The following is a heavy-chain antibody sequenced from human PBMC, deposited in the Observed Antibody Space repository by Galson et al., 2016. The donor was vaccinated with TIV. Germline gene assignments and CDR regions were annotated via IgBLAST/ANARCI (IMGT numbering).Heavy chain of an antibody. CDR3: ARVQSKLGYLRGDYYFDY. CDR2: VDSSWST. CDR1: HGSVTHSRDS. Sequence: TLSLTCTVSHGSVTHSRDSWNWIRLPAGRGLEWIGHVDSSWSTKYNPSLKNRVTMSLDTSKNQLSLSLRSVTAADTAVYYCARVQSKLGYLRGDYYFDYWGQGSRVTVSS. D-gene: IGHD3-16*01. J-gene: IGHJ4*02. V-gene: IGHV4-61*09.